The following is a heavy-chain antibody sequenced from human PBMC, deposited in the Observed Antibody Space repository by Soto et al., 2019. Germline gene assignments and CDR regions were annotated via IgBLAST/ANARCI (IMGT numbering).Heavy chain of an antibody. CDR3: ARGPRGKDIVVVVAATYEQHSSQTYGPRDY. CDR2: ISSSSSYI. Sequence: GGSLRLSCAASGFTFSSYSMNWVRQAPGKGLEWVSSISSSSSYIYYADSVKGRFTISRDNAKNSLYLQMNSLRAEDTAVYYGARGPRGKDIVVVVAATYEQHSSQTYGPRDYWGQGTLVTVSS. J-gene: IGHJ4*02. V-gene: IGHV3-21*01. D-gene: IGHD2-15*01. CDR1: GFTFSSYS.